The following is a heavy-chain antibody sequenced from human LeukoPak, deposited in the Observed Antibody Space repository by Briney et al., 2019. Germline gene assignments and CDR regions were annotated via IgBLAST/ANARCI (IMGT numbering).Heavy chain of an antibody. Sequence: GGSLRLSCAASGFTFSSSGMHWVRQAPGKGLEWVAVISYDGRSKYYGDSVKGRFTISRDNSKNTLYLQMNSLRAEDSAVYYCAKDLGYYSSYYYGMDVWGQGTTVTVSS. CDR1: GFTFSSSG. D-gene: IGHD4-11*01. CDR2: ISYDGRSK. V-gene: IGHV3-30*18. CDR3: AKDLGYYSSYYYGMDV. J-gene: IGHJ6*02.